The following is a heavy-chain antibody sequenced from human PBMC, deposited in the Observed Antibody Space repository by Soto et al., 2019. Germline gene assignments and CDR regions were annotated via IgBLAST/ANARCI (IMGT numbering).Heavy chain of an antibody. CDR3: AKSRNGVGDYDFWSGYYLGGDAFDI. V-gene: IGHV3-23*01. CDR2: ISGSGGST. J-gene: IGHJ3*02. Sequence: PGGSLRLSCAASGFTFSSYAMSWIRQAPGKGLEWVSAISGSGGSTYYADSVKGRFTISRDNSKNTLYLQMNSLRAEDTAVYYCAKSRNGVGDYDFWSGYYLGGDAFDIWGQGTMVTVSS. D-gene: IGHD3-3*01. CDR1: GFTFSSYA.